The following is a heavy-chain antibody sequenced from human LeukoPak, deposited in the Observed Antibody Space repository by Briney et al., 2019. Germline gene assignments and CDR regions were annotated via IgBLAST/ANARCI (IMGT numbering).Heavy chain of an antibody. Sequence: GGSLRLSCAASGFTFSSYWMHWVRQAPGKGLVWVSRISSDGSSTSYAASVKGRFTISRDNSKNTLYLQMNSLRAEDTAVYYCAKRNYNYFDYWGQGTLVTVSS. D-gene: IGHD4-11*01. J-gene: IGHJ4*02. CDR1: GFTFSSYW. V-gene: IGHV3-74*01. CDR3: AKRNYNYFDY. CDR2: ISSDGSST.